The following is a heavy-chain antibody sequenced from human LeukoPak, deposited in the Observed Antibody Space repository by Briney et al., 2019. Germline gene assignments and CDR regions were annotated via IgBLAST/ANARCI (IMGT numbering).Heavy chain of an antibody. CDR3: ARGPYYYDSSGYYYYTPDTDY. J-gene: IGHJ4*02. D-gene: IGHD3-22*01. CDR2: INPSGGST. CDR1: GYTFTSYY. V-gene: IGHV1-46*01. Sequence: GASVKVSCKASGYTFTSYYMHWVRQAPGQGLEWMGIINPSGGSTSYAQKFQGRVTMTRDTSISTAYMELSRLRSDDTAVYYCARGPYYYDSSGYYYYTPDTDYWGQGTLVTVSS.